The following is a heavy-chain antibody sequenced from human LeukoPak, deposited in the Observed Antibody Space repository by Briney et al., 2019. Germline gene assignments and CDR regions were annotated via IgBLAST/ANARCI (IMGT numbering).Heavy chain of an antibody. Sequence: GGSLRLSCAASGFTFSSYWMSWVRQAPGKGLEWVANIKQDGSEKYYVDSVKGRSTISRDNAKNSLYLQMNSLRAEDTAAYYCARDPTLYGKPYYYMDVWGKGTTITVSS. J-gene: IGHJ6*03. D-gene: IGHD1-26*01. CDR1: GFTFSSYW. CDR2: IKQDGSEK. V-gene: IGHV3-7*01. CDR3: ARDPTLYGKPYYYMDV.